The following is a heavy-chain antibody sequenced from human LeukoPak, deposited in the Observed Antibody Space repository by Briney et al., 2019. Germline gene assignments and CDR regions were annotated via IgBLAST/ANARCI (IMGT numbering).Heavy chain of an antibody. CDR2: SSSSSSYI. CDR3: ARGRGYYDSSGYHRKYYFDY. V-gene: IGHV3-21*01. CDR1: GRTFSSYS. Sequence: PGGSLRLFCAASGRTFSSYSMNWVRQAPGKGLEWVSSSSSSSSYIYYADSVKGRFTISRDNAKNSLYLQMNSLRAEDTAVYYCARGRGYYDSSGYHRKYYFDYWGQGTLVTVSS. D-gene: IGHD3-22*01. J-gene: IGHJ4*02.